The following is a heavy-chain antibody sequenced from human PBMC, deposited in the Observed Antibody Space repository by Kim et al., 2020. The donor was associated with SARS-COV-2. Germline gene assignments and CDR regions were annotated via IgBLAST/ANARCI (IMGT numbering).Heavy chain of an antibody. D-gene: IGHD3-3*01. CDR2: IYYSGST. V-gene: IGHV4-31*03. CDR3: ARDTYERSGYYTGMSYYYYGMDV. Sequence: LSLTCTVSGGSISSGGYYWSWIRQHPGKGLEWIGYIYYSGSTYYNPSLKSRVTISVDTSKNQFSLKLSSVTAADTAVYYCARDTYERSGYYTGMSYYYYGMDVWGQGTTVTVSS. CDR1: GGSISSGGYY. J-gene: IGHJ6*02.